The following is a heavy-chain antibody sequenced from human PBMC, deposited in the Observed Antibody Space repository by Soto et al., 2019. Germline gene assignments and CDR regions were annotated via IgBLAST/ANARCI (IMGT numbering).Heavy chain of an antibody. CDR2: IWYDGTSK. J-gene: IGHJ6*02. D-gene: IGHD3-3*01. CDR3: ATDATPQRFMEKNYYTYYSGMDA. CDR1: GFSFSFYG. Sequence: QMQLVESGGGVVQPGGSLRLSCGSSGFSFSFYGMHWVRQAPGKGLEWVTFIWYDGTSKFYADSVKGRFTISRDNSKTTLFLQMNSRRAEDTAVYFCATDATPQRFMEKNYYTYYSGMDAWCQGTTVIVSS. V-gene: IGHV3-30*02.